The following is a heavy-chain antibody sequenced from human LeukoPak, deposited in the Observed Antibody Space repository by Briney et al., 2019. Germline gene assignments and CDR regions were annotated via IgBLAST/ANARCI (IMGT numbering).Heavy chain of an antibody. CDR1: GFTFSSYW. J-gene: IGHJ4*02. D-gene: IGHD4-23*01. CDR3: ERGRPHGNDY. V-gene: IGHV3-74*01. CDR2: MASDGSST. Sequence: PGRSLRFSCAASGFTFSSYWMNWVRQAPGKGLVWVSRMASDGSSTTYADSVKGRFSISRANAKNTLYLQMNSLRVEDTDVYYCERGRPHGNDYWGQGTLVTVSS.